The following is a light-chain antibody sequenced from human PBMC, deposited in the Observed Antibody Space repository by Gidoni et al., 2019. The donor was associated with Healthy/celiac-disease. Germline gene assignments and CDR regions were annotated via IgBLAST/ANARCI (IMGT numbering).Light chain of an antibody. CDR2: GAS. J-gene: IGKJ4*01. CDR1: QSVSSSY. V-gene: IGKV3-20*01. CDR3: QQYGSSPPLT. Sequence: EIVLTQSPGTLSLSPGESATLSCMASQSVSSSYLAWYQQKPGQAPRLLIYGASSRATGIPDRFSGSGSGTDFTLTISRLEPEDFAVYYCQQYGSSPPLTFGGGTKVEIK.